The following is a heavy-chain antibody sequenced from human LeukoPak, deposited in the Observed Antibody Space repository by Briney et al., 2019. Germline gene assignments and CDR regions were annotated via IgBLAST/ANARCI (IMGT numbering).Heavy chain of an antibody. V-gene: IGHV3-9*01. CDR1: GFTFDDYA. CDR2: ISWNSGSI. Sequence: PGGSLRLSCAASGFTFDDYAMHWVRQAPGKGLEWASGISWNSGSIGYADSVKGRFTISRDNAKNSLYLQMNSLRAEDTALYYCAKASYYDTDIGYFDYWGQGTLVTVSS. D-gene: IGHD3-22*01. CDR3: AKASYYDTDIGYFDY. J-gene: IGHJ4*02.